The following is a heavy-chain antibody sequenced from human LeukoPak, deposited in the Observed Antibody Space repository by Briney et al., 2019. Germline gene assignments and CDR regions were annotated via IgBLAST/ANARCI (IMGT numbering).Heavy chain of an antibody. CDR1: GFTFSSYW. CDR2: IKQDGNEK. CDR3: ARAGYCRGGTCYSNYFDS. V-gene: IGHV3-7*01. D-gene: IGHD2-15*01. J-gene: IGHJ4*02. Sequence: GGSLRLSCAASGFTFSSYWMSWVRQAPGKGLEWVANIKQDGNEKYFVDSVKGRFSISRDNAKNSLYLQMSSLRAEDTAVYYCARAGYCRGGTCYSNYFDSWGQGTLVTVSS.